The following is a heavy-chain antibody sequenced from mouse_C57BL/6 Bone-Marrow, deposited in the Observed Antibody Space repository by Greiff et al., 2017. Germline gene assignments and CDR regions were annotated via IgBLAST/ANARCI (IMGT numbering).Heavy chain of an antibody. CDR1: GYTFTDYY. J-gene: IGHJ2*01. V-gene: IGHV1-19*01. CDR3: ARSPNYYGSSYVDY. Sequence: VQLQQSGPVLVKPGASVKMSCKASGYTFTDYYMNWVKQSHGKSLEWIGVINPYNGGTSYNQKFKGKATLTADKSSSTAYMELNSLTSEDSAVYYCARSPNYYGSSYVDYWGQGTTLTVSS. CDR2: INPYNGGT. D-gene: IGHD1-1*01.